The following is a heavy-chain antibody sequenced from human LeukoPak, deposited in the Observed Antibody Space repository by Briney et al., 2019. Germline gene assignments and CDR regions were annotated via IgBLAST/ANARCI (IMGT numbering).Heavy chain of an antibody. V-gene: IGHV1-8*01. CDR3: ARAGYDFWSGYEVGDDY. J-gene: IGHJ4*02. D-gene: IGHD3-3*01. Sequence: VSVKVSCKASGYTFTSYDINWVRQATGQGLEWMGWMNPNSGNTGYAQKFQGRVTMTRNTSISTAYMELSSLRSEDTAVYYCARAGYDFWSGYEVGDDYWGQGTLVTVSS. CDR1: GYTFTSYD. CDR2: MNPNSGNT.